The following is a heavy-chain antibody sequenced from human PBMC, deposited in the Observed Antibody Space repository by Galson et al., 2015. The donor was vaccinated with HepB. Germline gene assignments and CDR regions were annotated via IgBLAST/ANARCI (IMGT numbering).Heavy chain of an antibody. D-gene: IGHD3-22*01. CDR1: GFTFSSYA. V-gene: IGHV3-23*01. CDR2: ISGSGGSA. CDR3: AKSLVTMIVVVILDF. J-gene: IGHJ4*02. Sequence: SLRLSCAASGFTFSSYAMSWVRQAPGKGLEWLSAISGSGGSAYYADSVKGRFTISRDNTKNTLYLQMDSLRAEDTAVYYCAKSLVTMIVVVILDFWGQGTLVTVSS.